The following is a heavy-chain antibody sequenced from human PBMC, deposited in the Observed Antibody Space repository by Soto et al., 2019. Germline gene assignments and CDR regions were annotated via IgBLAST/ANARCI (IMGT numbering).Heavy chain of an antibody. CDR2: IIPILGIA. CDR1: GGTFSSYT. D-gene: IGHD5-12*01. Sequence: QVQLVQSGAEVKKPGSSVKVSCKASGGTFSSYTISWVRQAPGQGLEWMGRIIPILGIANYAQKFQGRVTITADKSTSTAYMERSSLRSEDTAVYYCARGRSRDGYKRDYWYFDLWGRGTLVTVSS. CDR3: ARGRSRDGYKRDYWYFDL. J-gene: IGHJ2*01. V-gene: IGHV1-69*02.